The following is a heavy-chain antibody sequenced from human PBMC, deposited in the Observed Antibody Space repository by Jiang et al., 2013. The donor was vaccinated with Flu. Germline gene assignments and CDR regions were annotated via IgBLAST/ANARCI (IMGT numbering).Heavy chain of an antibody. J-gene: IGHJ6*03. CDR2: IYTSGST. V-gene: IGHV4-4*09. D-gene: IGHD6-6*01. Sequence: SGSGLVKPSETLSLTCTVSGGSISSYYWSWIRQPPGKGLEWIGYIYTSGSTNYNPSLKSRVTISVDTSKNQFSLKLSSVTAADTAVYYCARFSSIAARPTYYYYYYMDVWGKGTTVTVSS. CDR3: ARFSSIAARPTYYYYYYMDV. CDR1: GGSISSYY.